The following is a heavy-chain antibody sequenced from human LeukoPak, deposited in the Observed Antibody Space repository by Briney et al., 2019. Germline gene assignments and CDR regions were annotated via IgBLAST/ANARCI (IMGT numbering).Heavy chain of an antibody. J-gene: IGHJ4*02. D-gene: IGHD3-22*01. CDR1: GFTASNNY. CDR2: IYSVGTT. V-gene: IGHV3-53*01. Sequence: GGSLRLSCAASGFTASNNYMSWVRQAPGKGLEWVSVIYSVGTTYYADTVKGRFTISNYNSKNTIYLKLNILRAEDTAVDNCACTTSSAWNRELDYWGQGTLVTVSS. CDR3: ACTTSSAWNRELDY.